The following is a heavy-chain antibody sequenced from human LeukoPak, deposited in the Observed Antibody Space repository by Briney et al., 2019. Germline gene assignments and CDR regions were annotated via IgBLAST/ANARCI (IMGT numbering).Heavy chain of an antibody. D-gene: IGHD3-16*02. CDR2: ISYSGST. CDR3: ARQRITFGGVISIFDS. CDR1: GGSISSSDYY. J-gene: IGHJ4*02. Sequence: PSETLSLTCTVSGGSISSSDYYWGWIRQPPGKGLEWIGSISYSGSTYYNPSLKSRITISVETSKNQFSLRVSSLTAADTAVYYCARQRITFGGVISIFDSWGQGTLVTVSS. V-gene: IGHV4-39*01.